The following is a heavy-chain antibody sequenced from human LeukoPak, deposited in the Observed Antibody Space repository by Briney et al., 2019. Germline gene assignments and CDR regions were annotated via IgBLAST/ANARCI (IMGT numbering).Heavy chain of an antibody. CDR2: IYYSGGT. Sequence: SETLSLTCTVSGGSISSGGYYWSWIRQHPGKGLEWIGYIYYSGGTYYNPSLKSRVTISVDTSKNQFSLKLSSVTAADTAVYYCARGMKTDNYYYYMDVWGKGTTVTVSS. CDR3: ARGMKTDNYYYYMDV. V-gene: IGHV4-31*03. J-gene: IGHJ6*03. CDR1: GGSISSGGYY.